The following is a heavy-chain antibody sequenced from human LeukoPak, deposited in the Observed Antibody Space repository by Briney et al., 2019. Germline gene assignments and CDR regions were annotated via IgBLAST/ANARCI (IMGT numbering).Heavy chain of an antibody. CDR2: ISSSSSYI. Sequence: GGSLRLSCAASGFTFSSYSMNWVRQAPGKGLEWVSSISSSSSYIYYAGSVKGRFTISRDNAKNSLYLQMNSLRAEDTAVYYCAREGYYDSSGYYYGYWGQGTLVTVSS. CDR1: GFTFSSYS. D-gene: IGHD3-22*01. CDR3: AREGYYDSSGYYYGY. J-gene: IGHJ4*02. V-gene: IGHV3-21*01.